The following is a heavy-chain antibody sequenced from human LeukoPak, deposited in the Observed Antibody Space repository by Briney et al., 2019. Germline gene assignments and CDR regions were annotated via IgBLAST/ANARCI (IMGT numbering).Heavy chain of an antibody. CDR1: GGSISSYY. Sequence: SGTLSLTCAVSGGSISSYYWSWIRQPPGKGLEWIGYIYYSGSTNYNPSLKSRVTISVDTSKNQFSLKLSSVTAADTAVYYCARARVTVTTIYFDYWGQGTLVTVSS. D-gene: IGHD4-17*01. CDR2: IYYSGST. CDR3: ARARVTVTTIYFDY. V-gene: IGHV4-59*01. J-gene: IGHJ4*02.